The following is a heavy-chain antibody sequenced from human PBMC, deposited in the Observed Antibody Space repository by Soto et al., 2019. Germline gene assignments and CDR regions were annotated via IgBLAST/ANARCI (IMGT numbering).Heavy chain of an antibody. D-gene: IGHD2-2*01. CDR2: ITPFNGNT. J-gene: IGHJ6*03. CDR1: GYTFTYRY. Sequence: ASVKVSCKASGYTFTYRYLHWVRQAHEQALEWVGWITPFNGNTNYAQKFQGRVTMTEDTSTDTAYMELSSLRSEDTAVYYCATQDRWKYCSSTSCSYYYYYMDVWGKGTTVTVSS. CDR3: ATQDRWKYCSSTSCSYYYYYMDV. V-gene: IGHV1-45*02.